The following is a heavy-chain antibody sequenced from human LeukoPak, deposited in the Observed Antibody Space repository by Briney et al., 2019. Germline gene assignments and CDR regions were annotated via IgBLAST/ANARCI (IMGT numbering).Heavy chain of an antibody. CDR2: ISAYNGNT. CDR1: GYTFTGYY. Sequence: ASVKVSCKASGYTFTGYYMHWVRQAPGQGLEWMGWISAYNGNTNYAQNLQGRVTMTTDTSTSTAYMEVRSLRSDDTAVYYCATTIGARLMYFDYWGQGTLVTVSS. J-gene: IGHJ4*02. V-gene: IGHV1-18*04. CDR3: ATTIGARLMYFDY. D-gene: IGHD6-6*01.